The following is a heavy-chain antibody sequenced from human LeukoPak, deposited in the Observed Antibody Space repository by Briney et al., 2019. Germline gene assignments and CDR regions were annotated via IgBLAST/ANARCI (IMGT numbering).Heavy chain of an antibody. CDR1: GGSISSYY. CDR3: ARGMAGTYSSSWYVDPFDY. CDR2: IYYSGST. V-gene: IGHV4-59*01. D-gene: IGHD6-13*01. Sequence: SETLSLTCTVSGGSISSYYWSWIRQPPGKGLEWIGYIYYSGSTNYNPSLKSRVTISVDTSKNQFSLKLSSVTAADTAVYYCARGMAGTYSSSWYVDPFDYWGQGTLVTVSS. J-gene: IGHJ4*02.